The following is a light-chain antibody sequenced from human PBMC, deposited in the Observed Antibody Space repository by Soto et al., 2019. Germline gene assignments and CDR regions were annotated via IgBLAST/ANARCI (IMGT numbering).Light chain of an antibody. Sequence: EIVLTQSPATLSMSPGERATLSSRASQSVSNYLAWYQQKPGQAPRLLIYEASNRASGIPARFSGRGSGTDFTLTISSLEPEDFAVYYCQQRSNWPLTFGGGTKVDIK. CDR1: QSVSNY. J-gene: IGKJ4*01. CDR2: EAS. CDR3: QQRSNWPLT. V-gene: IGKV3-11*01.